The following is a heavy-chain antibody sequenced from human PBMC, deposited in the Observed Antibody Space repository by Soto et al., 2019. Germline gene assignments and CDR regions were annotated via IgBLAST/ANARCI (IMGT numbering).Heavy chain of an antibody. CDR2: ISGSGDST. J-gene: IGHJ4*02. V-gene: IGHV3-23*01. Sequence: EVQLLESGGGLVQPGGSLRLSCAASGFSFSSYAMNWVRQAPGKGLEWVSVISGSGDSTYYADSVKGRFTISRDNSKNTLYLQMISLRDEDTAVYYCAMRSSGWYFDYWGQGTLVIVSS. D-gene: IGHD6-19*01. CDR1: GFSFSSYA. CDR3: AMRSSGWYFDY.